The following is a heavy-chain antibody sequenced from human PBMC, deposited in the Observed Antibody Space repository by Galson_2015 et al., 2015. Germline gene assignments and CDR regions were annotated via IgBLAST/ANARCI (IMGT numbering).Heavy chain of an antibody. CDR1: GFTFSNYE. CDR2: ITSSGSTI. D-gene: IGHD6-25*01. CDR3: ARGKYSSVYYANWYFDL. V-gene: IGHV3-48*03. Sequence: AVSGFTFSNYEMNWVRQAPGKGLEWVSYITSSGSTIFIADSVKGRFTISRDNAKSSLYLQMNSLRAEDTAVYYCARGKYSSVYYANWYFDLWGRGTLVTVSS. J-gene: IGHJ2*01.